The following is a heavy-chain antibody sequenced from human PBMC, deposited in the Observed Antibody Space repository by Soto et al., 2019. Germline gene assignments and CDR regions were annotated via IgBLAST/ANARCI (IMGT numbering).Heavy chain of an antibody. CDR3: ARDRLEVGATTYGMDV. CDR2: ISSSSSYI. J-gene: IGHJ6*02. D-gene: IGHD1-26*01. CDR1: GFTFSSYS. V-gene: IGHV3-21*01. Sequence: GGSLRLSCAASGFTFSSYSMNWVRQAPGKGLEWVSSISSSSSYIYYADSVKGRFTISRDNAKNSLYLQMNSLRAEDTAVYYCARDRLEVGATTYGMDVWGQGTTVTVSS.